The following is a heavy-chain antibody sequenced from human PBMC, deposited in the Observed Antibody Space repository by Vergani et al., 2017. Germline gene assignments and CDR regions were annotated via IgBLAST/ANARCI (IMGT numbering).Heavy chain of an antibody. CDR2: INPNSGGT. D-gene: IGHD3-9*01. J-gene: IGHJ5*02. CDR3: ARETIRCFDWPRSDYKYNWFDA. CDR1: GYTFTGYY. V-gene: IGHV1-2*02. Sequence: QVQLVQSGAEVKKPGASVKVSCTASGYTFTGYYMHWLRQAPGQGLEWVGWINPNSGGTNYAQKFQGRGTITRDTSISAAYMGLSGRRSDATAVYYCARETIRCFDWPRSDYKYNWFDAGGQGTLVTVSS.